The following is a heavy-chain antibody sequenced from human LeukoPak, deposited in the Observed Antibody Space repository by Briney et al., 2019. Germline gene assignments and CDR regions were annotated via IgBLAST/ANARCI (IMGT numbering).Heavy chain of an antibody. CDR1: GFTVRSNY. CDR3: AREDYYFDSSGTHYFDY. D-gene: IGHD3-22*01. V-gene: IGHV3-66*01. CDR2: FYSGGST. Sequence: GGSLRLSCAASGFTVRSNYMSWVCQAPGKGLEWVSVFYSGGSTYHADSVKGRFTISRDDSKNTLFPQMNSLRAEDTAVYYCAREDYYFDSSGTHYFDYWGQGTLVTVSS. J-gene: IGHJ4*02.